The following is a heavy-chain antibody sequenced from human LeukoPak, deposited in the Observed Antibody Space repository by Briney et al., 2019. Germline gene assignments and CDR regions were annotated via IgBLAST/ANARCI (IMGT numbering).Heavy chain of an antibody. CDR1: GFTFSSYW. Sequence: QPGGSLRLSCAASGFTFSSYWMSWVRQAPGKGLEWVANIRQDGSDKYYVDSVKGRFTISRGNAKTSLYLQMNSLRAEDTAVYYCAKESAYCGSDCRSLSDYWGQGTLVTVSS. CDR3: AKESAYCGSDCRSLSDY. D-gene: IGHD2-21*02. J-gene: IGHJ4*02. CDR2: IRQDGSDK. V-gene: IGHV3-7*03.